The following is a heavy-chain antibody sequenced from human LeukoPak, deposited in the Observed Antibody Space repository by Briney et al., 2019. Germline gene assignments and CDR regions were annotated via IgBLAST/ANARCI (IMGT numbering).Heavy chain of an antibody. CDR1: GGSISSYY. D-gene: IGHD3-22*01. CDR2: IYYSGST. J-gene: IGHJ4*02. Sequence: SETLSLTCTVSGGSISSYYWSWIRQPPGKGLEWIGYIYYSGSTNYNPSLKSRVTISVDTSKNQFSLKLSSVTAADTAMYYCARCRRYSFDSSGSNKIYQNYFDSWGQGTLVTVSS. CDR3: ARCRRYSFDSSGSNKIYQNYFDS. V-gene: IGHV4-59*08.